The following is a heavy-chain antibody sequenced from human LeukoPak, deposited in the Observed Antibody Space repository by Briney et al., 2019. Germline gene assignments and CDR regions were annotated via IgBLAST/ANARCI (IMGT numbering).Heavy chain of an antibody. Sequence: PGGSLRVSCAASGFTFSSYGMHWVRQAPGKGLEWVAVIWYDGSNKYYADSVKGRFTISRDNSKNTLYLHMNSLRAEDTAVYYCARTHTVTTSCLDYWGQGTLVTVSS. J-gene: IGHJ4*02. CDR3: ARTHTVTTSCLDY. D-gene: IGHD4-17*01. CDR1: GFTFSSYG. V-gene: IGHV3-33*01. CDR2: IWYDGSNK.